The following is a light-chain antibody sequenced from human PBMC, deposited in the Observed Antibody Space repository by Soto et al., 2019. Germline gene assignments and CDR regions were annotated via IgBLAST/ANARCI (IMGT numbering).Light chain of an antibody. CDR3: QQYNTWPWT. CDR2: GAS. J-gene: IGKJ1*01. Sequence: EIVMTQHPATLSVSPGERATLSCRASQSVSTTLACYQQKPGQAPRLLIYGASTRATGIPARFSGSGSGTEFTLTISSLQSEDFAVSYCQQYNTWPWTFGQGTKVEIQ. CDR1: QSVSTT. V-gene: IGKV3-15*01.